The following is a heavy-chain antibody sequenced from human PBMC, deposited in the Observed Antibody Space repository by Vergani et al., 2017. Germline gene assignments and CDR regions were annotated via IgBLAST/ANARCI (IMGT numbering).Heavy chain of an antibody. CDR3: AKDDLLEYYYESSGYSYFDY. J-gene: IGHJ4*02. Sequence: EVQLLESGGGLVQPGGSLRLSCAASGFTFSSYAMSWVRQAPGKGLEWVSAISGSGGSTYYADSVKGRFTISRDNSKNTLYLQMNSLRAEDTAVYYCAKDDLLEYYYESSGYSYFDYWGQGTLVTVSS. V-gene: IGHV3-23*01. D-gene: IGHD3-22*01. CDR2: ISGSGGST. CDR1: GFTFSSYA.